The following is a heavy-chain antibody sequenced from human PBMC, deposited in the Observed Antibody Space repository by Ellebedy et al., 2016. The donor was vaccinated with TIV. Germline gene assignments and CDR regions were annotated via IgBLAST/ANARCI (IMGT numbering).Heavy chain of an antibody. CDR3: ARQKWNSGYDSPAYYYYYYGMDV. CDR2: INAGNGNT. V-gene: IGHV1-3*01. D-gene: IGHD5-12*01. CDR1: GYTFTSYA. J-gene: IGHJ6*02. Sequence: AASVKVSCKASGYTFTSYAMHWVRQAPGQRLEWMGWINAGNGNTKYSQKFQGRVTITRDTSASTAYMELSSLRSEDTAVYYCARQKWNSGYDSPAYYYYYYGMDVWGQGTTVTVSS.